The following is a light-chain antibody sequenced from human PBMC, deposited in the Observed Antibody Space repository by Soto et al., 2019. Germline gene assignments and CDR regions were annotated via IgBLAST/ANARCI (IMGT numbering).Light chain of an antibody. CDR1: ESVSSNY. CDR3: QQYGTSPRT. J-gene: IGKJ1*01. V-gene: IGKV3-20*01. Sequence: IAVTLSPGTLSLSPGERATLSCRATESVSSNYLAWYQQKPGQAPRVLIYGASIRATGIPDRFSGSGSETDFTLTISRLEPEDFAVYYCQQYGTSPRTFCQVTKVDI. CDR2: GAS.